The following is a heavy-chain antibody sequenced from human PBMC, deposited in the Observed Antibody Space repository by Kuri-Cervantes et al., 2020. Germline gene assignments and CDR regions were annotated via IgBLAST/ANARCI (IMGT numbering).Heavy chain of an antibody. CDR1: GFTFSSYS. CDR3: ARAGEILTGELEDYYFDY. J-gene: IGHJ4*02. CDR2: IKQDGSEK. D-gene: IGHD3-9*01. Sequence: ETLSLTCAASGFTFSSYSMNWVRQAPGKGLEWVANIKQDGSEKYYVDSVKGRFTISRDNAKNSLYLQMYSLRAEDTAVYYCARAGEILTGELEDYYFDYWGQGTLVTVSS. V-gene: IGHV3-7*01.